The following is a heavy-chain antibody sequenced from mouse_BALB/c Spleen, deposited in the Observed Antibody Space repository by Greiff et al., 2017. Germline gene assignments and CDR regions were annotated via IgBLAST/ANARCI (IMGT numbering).Heavy chain of an antibody. CDR1: GFTFSSYW. D-gene: IGHD1-1*01. Sequence: EVKVEESGGGLVQPGGSMKLSCVASGFTFSSYWMSWVRQSPEKGLEWVAEIRLKSDNYATHYAESVKGKFTISRDDSKSRLYLQMNSLRAEDTGIYYCTTTVVATGDYWGQGTTLTVSS. V-gene: IGHV6-6*02. CDR3: TTTVVATGDY. J-gene: IGHJ2*01. CDR2: IRLKSDNYAT.